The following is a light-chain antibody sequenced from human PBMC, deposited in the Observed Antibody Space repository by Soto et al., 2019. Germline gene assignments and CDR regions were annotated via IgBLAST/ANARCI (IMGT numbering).Light chain of an antibody. CDR1: NIGSKS. CDR2: DDS. J-gene: IGLJ1*01. CDR3: CSSYSGSNNPYV. Sequence: SYELTQPPSVSVAPGQTARITCGGNNIGSKSVHWYQQKPGQAPVLVVYDDSDRPSGIPERFSGSKSGNTASLTVSGLQAGVEGDYYYCSSYSGSNNPYVSGTGTKLTVL. V-gene: IGLV3-21*02.